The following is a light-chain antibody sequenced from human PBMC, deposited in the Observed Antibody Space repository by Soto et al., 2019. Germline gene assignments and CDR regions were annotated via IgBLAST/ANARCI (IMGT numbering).Light chain of an antibody. CDR1: QSVSSY. J-gene: IGKJ4*01. CDR2: DAS. V-gene: IGKV3-11*01. Sequence: EIVLTQSPATLSLSPGERATLSCMAGQSVSSYLAWYQQKPGQAPRLLIYDASNRATGIPARFSGSGSGTDFTLTISSLEPDDFAVYYCQQRSDWPSTCGGGTKVQIK. CDR3: QQRSDWPST.